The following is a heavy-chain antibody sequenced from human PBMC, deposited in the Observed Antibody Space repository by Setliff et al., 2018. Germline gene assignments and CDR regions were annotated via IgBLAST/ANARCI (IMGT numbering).Heavy chain of an antibody. D-gene: IGHD3-10*01. CDR1: GGSISGASIRSYY. J-gene: IGHJ5*02. CDR3: ARDRSALVRGVVHHNYFDP. Sequence: PSETLSLTCTVSGGSISGASIRSYYWSWIRQPPGKGLEFIGYVYYSGTTNYDPSLKSRLALSVDASMNQFSLRLSPVTAADSAIYYCARDRSALVRGVVHHNYFDPWGQGNKVTVSS. CDR2: VYYSGTT. V-gene: IGHV4-59*12.